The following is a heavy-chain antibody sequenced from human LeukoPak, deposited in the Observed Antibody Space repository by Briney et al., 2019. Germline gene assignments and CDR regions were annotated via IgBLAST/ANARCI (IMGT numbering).Heavy chain of an antibody. CDR2: IYYSGST. Sequence: PSETLSLTXTVSGGSISSSSYYWGWTGQPPGKGLQWIGSIYYSGSTYYNPSLKSRVTISVDTSKNQFSLKLSSVTAADTAVYYCAVIAARRGDYWGQGTLVTVSS. J-gene: IGHJ4*02. D-gene: IGHD6-6*01. CDR1: GGSISSSSYY. V-gene: IGHV4-39*01. CDR3: AVIAARRGDY.